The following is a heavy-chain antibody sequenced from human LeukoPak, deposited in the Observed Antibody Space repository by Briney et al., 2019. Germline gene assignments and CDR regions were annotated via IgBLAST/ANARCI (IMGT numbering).Heavy chain of an antibody. CDR1: GGSISTGVYY. J-gene: IGHJ4*02. V-gene: IGHV4-31*11. CDR2: IFHRGIT. D-gene: IGHD3-10*01. CDR3: ARYYYGSGSYPYFDY. Sequence: SETLSLTCAVSGGSISTGVYYWSWIRQHPGKGLEWIGYIFHRGITYYNPSLKSRVTISVDTSKNQFSLKMSSVTAADTAVYYCARYYYGSGSYPYFDYWGQGTLVTVSS.